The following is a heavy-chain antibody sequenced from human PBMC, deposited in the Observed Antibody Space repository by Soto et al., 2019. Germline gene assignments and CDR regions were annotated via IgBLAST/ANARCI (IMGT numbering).Heavy chain of an antibody. CDR3: ASSSRGYGEAYYYYYGMDV. CDR2: IYYSGST. Sequence: SETLSLTCTVSGGSISSGGYYWSWIRQHPGEGLEWIGYIYYSGSTYYNPSLKSRVTISVDTSKNQFSLKLSSVTAADTAVYYCASSSRGYGEAYYYYYGMDVWGQGTTVTVSS. D-gene: IGHD6-25*01. CDR1: GGSISSGGYY. J-gene: IGHJ6*02. V-gene: IGHV4-31*03.